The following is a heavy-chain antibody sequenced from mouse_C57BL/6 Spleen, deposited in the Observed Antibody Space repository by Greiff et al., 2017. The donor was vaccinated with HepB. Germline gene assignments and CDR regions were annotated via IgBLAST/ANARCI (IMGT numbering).Heavy chain of an antibody. D-gene: IGHD2-1*01. CDR3: ARGYGNYDYYAMDY. J-gene: IGHJ4*01. V-gene: IGHV1-64*01. Sequence: QVQLQQPGAELVKPGASVKLSCKASGYTFTSYWMHRVKQRPGQGLEWIGMIHPNSGSTNYNEKFKSKATLTVDKSSSTAYMQLSSLTSEDSAVYYCARGYGNYDYYAMDYWGQGTSVTVSS. CDR2: IHPNSGST. CDR1: GYTFTSYW.